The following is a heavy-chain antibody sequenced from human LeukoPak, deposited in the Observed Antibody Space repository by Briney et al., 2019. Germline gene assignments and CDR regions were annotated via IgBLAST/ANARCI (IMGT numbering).Heavy chain of an antibody. CDR2: IYYSGST. V-gene: IGHV4-39*07. CDR1: GGSISSSSYY. Sequence: SSETLSLTCTVSGGSISSSSYYWGWIRQPPGKGLEWIGSIYYSGSTYYNPSLKSRVTISVDTSKNQFSLKLSSVTAADTAVYYCARHFYGSYLIDYWGQGTLVTVSS. J-gene: IGHJ4*02. D-gene: IGHD1-26*01. CDR3: ARHFYGSYLIDY.